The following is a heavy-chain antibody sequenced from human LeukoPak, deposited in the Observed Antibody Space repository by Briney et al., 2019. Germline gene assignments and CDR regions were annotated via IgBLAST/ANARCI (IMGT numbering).Heavy chain of an antibody. D-gene: IGHD4-23*01. V-gene: IGHV3-48*03. CDR1: GFTFSSYE. Sequence: PGGSLRLSCAASGFTFSSYEMNWVRHAPGQWLEWVSYISSSGSTIYYADSVKGRFTISRDNAKNSLYLQMNSLRAEDTAVYYCATVVGRYYWGQGTLVTVSS. CDR3: ATVVGRYY. CDR2: ISSSGSTI. J-gene: IGHJ4*02.